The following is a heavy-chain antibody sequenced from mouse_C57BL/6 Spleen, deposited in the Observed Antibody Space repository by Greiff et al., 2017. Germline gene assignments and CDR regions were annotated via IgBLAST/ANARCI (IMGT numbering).Heavy chain of an antibody. Sequence: QVQLQPPGAELVKPGASVKMSCKASGYTFTSYWITWVKQRPGQGLEWIGDIYPGSGSTNYNEKFKSKATLTVDTSSSTAYMQLSSLTSEDSAVYYCALIYYDYDGLAYWGQGTLVTVSA. CDR3: ALIYYDYDGLAY. J-gene: IGHJ3*01. CDR1: GYTFTSYW. D-gene: IGHD2-4*01. CDR2: IYPGSGST. V-gene: IGHV1-55*01.